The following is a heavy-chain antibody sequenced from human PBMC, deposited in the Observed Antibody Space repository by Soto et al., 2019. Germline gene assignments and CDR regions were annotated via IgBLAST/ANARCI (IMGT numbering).Heavy chain of an antibody. CDR3: AKDRLSIFSFPDY. Sequence: GGSLRLSCAASGFTFSSYGMHWVRQAPGKGLEWVAVISYDGSNKYYADSVKGRFTISRDNSKNTLYLQMNSLRAEDTAVYYCAKDRLSIFSFPDYWGQGTLVTVSS. J-gene: IGHJ4*02. CDR2: ISYDGSNK. D-gene: IGHD3-9*01. CDR1: GFTFSSYG. V-gene: IGHV3-30*18.